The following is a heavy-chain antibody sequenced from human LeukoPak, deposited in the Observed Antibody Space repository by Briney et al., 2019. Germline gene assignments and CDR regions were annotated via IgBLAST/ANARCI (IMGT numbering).Heavy chain of an antibody. V-gene: IGHV3-30*04. D-gene: IGHD5-18*01. Sequence: PGGSLRLSCTASRFTFSSYAMHWVRQAPGKGLEWVAVISYDGSNKYYADSVKGRFTISRDNSKNTLYLQMNSLRAEDTAVYYCAGYVDTAMVPYFDYWGQGTLVTVSS. CDR1: RFTFSSYA. CDR3: AGYVDTAMVPYFDY. CDR2: ISYDGSNK. J-gene: IGHJ4*02.